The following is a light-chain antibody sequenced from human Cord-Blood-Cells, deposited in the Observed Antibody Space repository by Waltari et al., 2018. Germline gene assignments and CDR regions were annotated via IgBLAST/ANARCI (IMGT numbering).Light chain of an antibody. CDR2: AAS. CDR3: QQSYSTLFT. J-gene: IGKJ3*01. Sequence: DIQMTQSPSSLSASVGDRVTITCRTSQSIRSYLNWYQQKPGNAPRLLIYAASSVQSGVPSMCCGSGSGTDFTLTNSILQPEDFATYYCQQSYSTLFTFGPGTKVDIK. CDR1: QSIRSY. V-gene: IGKV1-39*01.